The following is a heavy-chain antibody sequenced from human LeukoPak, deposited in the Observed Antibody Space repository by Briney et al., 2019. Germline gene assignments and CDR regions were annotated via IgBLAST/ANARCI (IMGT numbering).Heavy chain of an antibody. CDR3: ARDCWDSGWYLVDY. Sequence: ASVKVSCKASGGTFSSYAISWVRQAPGQGLEWMGWISTYNGKTYYAQKLQGRVSMTTDTSTSTAYMELRSLRSDDTAVYYCARDCWDSGWYLVDYWGQGTLVTVSS. CDR1: GGTFSSYA. J-gene: IGHJ4*01. D-gene: IGHD6-19*01. V-gene: IGHV1-18*01. CDR2: ISTYNGKT.